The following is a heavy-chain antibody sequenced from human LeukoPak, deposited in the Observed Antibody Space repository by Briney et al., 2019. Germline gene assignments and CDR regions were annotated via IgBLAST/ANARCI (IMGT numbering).Heavy chain of an antibody. CDR3: ARDFYCSTYSCTFDY. CDR2: TYYRSKWYS. CDR1: GDSVSSNSAA. V-gene: IGHV6-1*01. Sequence: SQALSLTCAISGDSVSSNSAAWNWIRQSPSRGLEWLGRTYYRSKWYSDYAVSMKSRITINPDTSKNQFSLQLNSVTPEDTAVYYCARDFYCSTYSCTFDYWGQGTLVTVSS. J-gene: IGHJ4*02. D-gene: IGHD2-2*01.